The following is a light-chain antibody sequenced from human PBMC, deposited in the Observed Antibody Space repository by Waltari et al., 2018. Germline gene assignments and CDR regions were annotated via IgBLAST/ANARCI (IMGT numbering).Light chain of an antibody. V-gene: IGLV3-19*01. CDR2: GKN. CDR3: NSRDSSGNHPVV. Sequence: SSELTQDPAVSVDLGQTVRITCQGDSLRSYYAGWYQQKPVQAPVLVIYGKNNRPSGIPDRFSGSSSGNTASLTITGAQAEDEADYYCNSRDSSGNHPVVFGGGTKLTVL. J-gene: IGLJ2*01. CDR1: SLRSYY.